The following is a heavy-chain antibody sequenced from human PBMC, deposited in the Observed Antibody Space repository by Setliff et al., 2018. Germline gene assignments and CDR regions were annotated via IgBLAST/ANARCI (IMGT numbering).Heavy chain of an antibody. V-gene: IGHV3-7*03. CDR1: GFTLSTYW. CDR3: VRDSPYCVNGVCRGY. D-gene: IGHD2-21*01. CDR2: IKQDGSEK. J-gene: IGHJ4*02. Sequence: GGSLRLSCSASGFTLSTYWMSWVRQAPGTGLEWLANIKQDGSEKFYVDSVKGRFTISRDNAKNSLYLQMNNLRAEDTAVYYCVRDSPYCVNGVCRGYWGQGTQVTVSS.